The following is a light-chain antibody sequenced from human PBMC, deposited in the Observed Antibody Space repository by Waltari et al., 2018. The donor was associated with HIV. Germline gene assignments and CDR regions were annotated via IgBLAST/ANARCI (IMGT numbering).Light chain of an antibody. V-gene: IGLV2-11*01. CDR3: CSYAGNHNYV. CDR2: DVT. J-gene: IGLJ1*01. CDR1: SRDVGGYNS. Sequence: QSALTQPRSVSGSPAQSVPISCTGTSRDVGGYNSLSWYQHHPGKAPKLIIFDVTERPSGVPDRFSGSKSGSTASLTISGLQAEDETDYYCCSYAGNHNYVFGTGTKVTVL.